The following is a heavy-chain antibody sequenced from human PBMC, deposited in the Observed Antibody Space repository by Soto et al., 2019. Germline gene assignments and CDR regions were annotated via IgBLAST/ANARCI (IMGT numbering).Heavy chain of an antibody. V-gene: IGHV4-59*13. CDR1: CRSICGER. CDR3: ASGFSDSRGYSDSFDI. CDR2: VSSSVST. J-gene: IGHJ3*02. Sequence: PSETLSLTCTVSCRSICGERWNLILQPPGKRLGWIAYVSSSVSTRYNPSLKSRVTISIDTTKDQFYLRLSSVNDEAKAVYYCASGFSDSRGYSDSFDIWVHVRTV. D-gene: IGHD3-22*01.